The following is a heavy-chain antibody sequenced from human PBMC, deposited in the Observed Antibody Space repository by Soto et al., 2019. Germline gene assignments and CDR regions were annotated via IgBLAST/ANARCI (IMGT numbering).Heavy chain of an antibody. CDR1: GFTFSDYY. CDR3: ARDIGAPRTTVTAYFDL. CDR2: ISNSGSTI. D-gene: IGHD4-4*01. Sequence: GGSLRLSCAASGFTFSDYYMSWIRQAPGKGLEWVSYISNSGSTIYYADSVKGRFTISRDNAKNSLYLQMNSLRAEDTAVYYCARDIGAPRTTVTAYFDLWGRGTLVTVFS. V-gene: IGHV3-11*01. J-gene: IGHJ2*01.